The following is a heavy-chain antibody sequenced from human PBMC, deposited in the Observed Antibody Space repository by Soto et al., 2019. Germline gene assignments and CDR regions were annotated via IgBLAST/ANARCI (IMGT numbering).Heavy chain of an antibody. CDR3: VSQRTSVLTQAYFDY. Sequence: LSLTCTVSGGSVSNSNYYWGWIRQSPGKGLEWIGSVYYRGRSYSKSSVKSRVTISVDTSKNQFSLNLNSVTASDTAVYFCVSQRTSVLTQAYFDYWGPGALVTVS. CDR1: GGSVSNSNYY. D-gene: IGHD2-8*01. V-gene: IGHV4-39*01. CDR2: VYYRGRS. J-gene: IGHJ4*02.